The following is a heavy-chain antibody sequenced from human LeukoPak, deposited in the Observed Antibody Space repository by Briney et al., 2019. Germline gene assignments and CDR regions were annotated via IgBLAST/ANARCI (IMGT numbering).Heavy chain of an antibody. Sequence: PSETLTLTCTVSGGSISSYYWSWIRQPPGKGLEWIGYIYTSGSTNYNPSLKSRVTISVDTSKNQFSLKLSSVTAADTAVYYCARHVITGTIFDYWGQGTLVTVSS. CDR3: ARHVITGTIFDY. D-gene: IGHD1-7*01. J-gene: IGHJ4*02. CDR2: IYTSGST. V-gene: IGHV4-4*09. CDR1: GGSISSYY.